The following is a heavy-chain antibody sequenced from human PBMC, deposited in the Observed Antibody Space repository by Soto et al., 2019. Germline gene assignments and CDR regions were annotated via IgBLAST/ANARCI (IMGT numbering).Heavy chain of an antibody. Sequence: SETLSLTCTVSGGSISSGGYYWSWIRQHPGKGLEWIGYIYYSGSTYYNPSLKSRVTISVDTSKNQFSLKLSSVTAADTAVYYCARVSEVGQFFDYWGQGALVTVSS. D-gene: IGHD3-10*01. CDR1: GGSISSGGYY. CDR2: IYYSGST. J-gene: IGHJ4*02. V-gene: IGHV4-31*03. CDR3: ARVSEVGQFFDY.